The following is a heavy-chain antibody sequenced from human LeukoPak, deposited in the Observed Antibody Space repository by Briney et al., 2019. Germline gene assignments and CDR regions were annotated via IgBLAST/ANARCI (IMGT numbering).Heavy chain of an antibody. CDR1: GLTFSDYF. CDR2: INGRGTYI. J-gene: IGHJ4*02. V-gene: IGHV3-11*06. CDR3: ARSGREATEIDY. D-gene: IGHD1-1*01. Sequence: GGSLRLSCAASGLTFSDYFMSWVRQAPGKGLEWLSYINGRGTYIDYAESLKGRITISRDNAQNSLYLQMNSLRVEDTAVYYCARSGREATEIDYWGQGTLVTVSS.